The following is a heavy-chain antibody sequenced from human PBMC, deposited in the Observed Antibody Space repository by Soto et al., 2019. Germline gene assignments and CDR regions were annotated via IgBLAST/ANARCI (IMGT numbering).Heavy chain of an antibody. CDR2: INHSGST. CDR3: ARVRVPPRDPYDILTRYYSGRLAPPRDAFDI. D-gene: IGHD3-9*01. CDR1: GGSFSGYY. Sequence: SETLSLTCAVYGGSFSGYYWNWIRQPPGKGLEWIGEINHSGSTNYNPSLKSRVTISVDTSKNQFSLKLSSVTAADTAVYYCARVRVPPRDPYDILTRYYSGRLAPPRDAFDIWGQGTMVTVSS. J-gene: IGHJ3*02. V-gene: IGHV4-34*01.